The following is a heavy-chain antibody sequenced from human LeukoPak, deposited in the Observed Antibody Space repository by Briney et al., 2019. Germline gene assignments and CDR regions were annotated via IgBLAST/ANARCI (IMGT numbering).Heavy chain of an antibody. J-gene: IGHJ3*02. CDR1: GGSISNYY. D-gene: IGHD1-26*01. CDR2: IYYSGST. V-gene: IGHV4-59*01. Sequence: PSETLSLTCTVSGGSISNYYWSWIRRPPGKGLEWIAYIYYSGSTNYNPSLKSRVTISVDTSKNQFSLKLSSVTAADTAVYYCARGVFSGTRGYAFDIWGQGTMVTVSS. CDR3: ARGVFSGTRGYAFDI.